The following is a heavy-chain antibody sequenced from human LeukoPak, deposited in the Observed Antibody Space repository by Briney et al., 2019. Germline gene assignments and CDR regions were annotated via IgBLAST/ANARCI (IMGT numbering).Heavy chain of an antibody. J-gene: IGHJ4*02. CDR3: ARDTRETPFDY. Sequence: GRSLRLSCAASGFTFSSYGMHWVRQAPGKGLEWVAVIWYDGSNKYYADSVKGRFTISRDNSKNTLYLQMNSLRAEDTAVYYCARDTRETPFDYWGQGTLVTVSS. CDR2: IWYDGSNK. D-gene: IGHD5-24*01. CDR1: GFTFSSYG. V-gene: IGHV3-33*01.